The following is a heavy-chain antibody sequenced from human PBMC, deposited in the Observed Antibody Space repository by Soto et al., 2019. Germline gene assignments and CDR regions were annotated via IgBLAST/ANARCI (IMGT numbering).Heavy chain of an antibody. CDR3: ASARRYYDFWSGYPIDYYYYGMDV. Sequence: PGGSLRLSCAASGFTFSGYSMNWVHQAPGKGLEWVSYVSYSSSTIYYAGSVKGRFTISRENAKNSLYLQMNSLRAEDTAVYYCASARRYYDFWSGYPIDYYYYGMDVWGQGTTDTVSS. J-gene: IGHJ6*02. CDR2: VSYSSSTI. V-gene: IGHV3-48*01. CDR1: GFTFSGYS. D-gene: IGHD3-3*01.